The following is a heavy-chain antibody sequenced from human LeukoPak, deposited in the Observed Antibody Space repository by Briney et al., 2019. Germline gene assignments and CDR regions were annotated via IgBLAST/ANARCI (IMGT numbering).Heavy chain of an antibody. CDR2: INHSGST. V-gene: IGHV4-34*01. Sequence: SETLSLTCAVYGGSFSGYYWSWIRQPPGKGLEWIGEINHSGSTNYNPSLKSRVTISVDTSKNQFSLKLSSVTAADTAVYYCARDLGGYYYAFDIWGQGTMVTVSS. CDR1: GGSFSGYY. CDR3: ARDLGGYYYAFDI. J-gene: IGHJ3*02. D-gene: IGHD3-22*01.